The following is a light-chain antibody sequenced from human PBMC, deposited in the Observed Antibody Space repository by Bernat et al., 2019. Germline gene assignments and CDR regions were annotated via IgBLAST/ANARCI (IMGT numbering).Light chain of an antibody. J-gene: IGLJ1*01. CDR3: SSFTGSTTLVFV. V-gene: IGLV2-14*03. CDR1: SSDVGGYNY. Sequence: QPASVSGSPGQSITISCTGTSSDVGGYNYVSWYQHHPGKAPKLMIYHVSSRPSGVSNRFSGSKSDNTASLTISGLQADDEADYYCSSFTGSTTLVFVFGSGTKVTVL. CDR2: HVS.